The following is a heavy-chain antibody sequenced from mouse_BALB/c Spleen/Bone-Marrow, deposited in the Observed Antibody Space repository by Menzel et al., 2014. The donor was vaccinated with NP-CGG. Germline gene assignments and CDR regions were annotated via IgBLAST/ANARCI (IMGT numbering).Heavy chain of an antibody. D-gene: IGHD4-1*02. CDR3: ARSTGTLFDY. CDR1: GYAFTNYL. CDR2: INPGSGGT. V-gene: IGHV1-54*01. Sequence: GAELVRPGTSVKVSCKASGYAFTNYLIEWVKQRPGQGLEWIGVINPGSGGTNYCEKFKGKATLTADKSSSTAYMQLSSLTSHDSAVYFCARSTGTLFDYWGQGTTLTVSS. J-gene: IGHJ2*01.